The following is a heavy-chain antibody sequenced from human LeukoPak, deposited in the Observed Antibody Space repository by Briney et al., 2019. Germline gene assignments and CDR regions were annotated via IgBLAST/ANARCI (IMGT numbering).Heavy chain of an antibody. Sequence: SETLSLTCTVSGGSMVGYYWSWIRQPPGKGLEWIGYIYYTGTTTYNPSLESRVTISVDTSNSQFSLKLTSATTADTAVYFCARGDYGDYGLPSWYFDVWGRGALVAASS. J-gene: IGHJ2*01. D-gene: IGHD4-17*01. CDR2: IYYTGTT. CDR3: ARGDYGDYGLPSWYFDV. CDR1: GGSMVGYY. V-gene: IGHV4-59*01.